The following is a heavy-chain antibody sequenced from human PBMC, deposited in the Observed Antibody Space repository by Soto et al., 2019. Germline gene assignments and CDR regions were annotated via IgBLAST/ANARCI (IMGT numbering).Heavy chain of an antibody. CDR2: IYHSGST. CDR3: ARDQGITTFGVYSMYYNGMDV. Sequence: SETLSLTCAVSGGSISSSNWWSWVRQSPGKGLEWIGEIYHSGSTNYNPSLKSRVTISVDKSKNQFSLKLSSVTAADAAVYYCARDQGITTFGVYSMYYNGMDVWGPGTTVTVSS. CDR1: GGSISSSNW. D-gene: IGHD3-3*01. J-gene: IGHJ6*02. V-gene: IGHV4-4*02.